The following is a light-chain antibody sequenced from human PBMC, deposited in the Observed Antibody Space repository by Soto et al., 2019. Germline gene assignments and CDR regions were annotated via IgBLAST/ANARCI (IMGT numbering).Light chain of an antibody. CDR2: DVS. J-gene: IGLJ1*01. V-gene: IGLV2-23*02. CDR3: CSYAGSGTNV. Sequence: QSVLTQPASVSGAPGQSITISCTGTSSNVGNFNVVSWYQQHPGKAPKVIIYDVSERPSGVSHRFSGSKSGNTASLTISGLQADDDADYYCCSYAGSGTNVFGTGTKVTVL. CDR1: SSNVGNFNV.